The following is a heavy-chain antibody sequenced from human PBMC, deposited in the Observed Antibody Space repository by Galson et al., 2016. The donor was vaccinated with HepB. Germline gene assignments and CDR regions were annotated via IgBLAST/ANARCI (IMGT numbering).Heavy chain of an antibody. CDR2: IYYSGTT. CDR1: GGSISSSSYF. Sequence: ETLSLTCTVSGGSISSSSYFWAWIRQPPGKGLDWIGSIYYSGTTHYNPSLQSRVSVSVDTSKNQFSLRLTSVSAADTAMYSCARQDRAGLVNFWGQGTMVTVSS. CDR3: ARQDRAGLVNF. D-gene: IGHD6-19*01. V-gene: IGHV4-39*01. J-gene: IGHJ3*01.